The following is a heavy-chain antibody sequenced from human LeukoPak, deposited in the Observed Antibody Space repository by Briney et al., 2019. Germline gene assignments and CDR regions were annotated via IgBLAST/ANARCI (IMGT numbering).Heavy chain of an antibody. D-gene: IGHD1-26*01. V-gene: IGHV3-30*02. Sequence: GGSLRLSCAASGFTFSSYGMHWVRQAPGKGLEWVAFIRYDGSNKYYADSVKGRFTISRDNSKNTLYLQMNSLRAEDTAVYYCATFVGAPGAFDSWGQGTMVTVSS. CDR3: ATFVGAPGAFDS. CDR1: GFTFSSYG. J-gene: IGHJ3*02. CDR2: IRYDGSNK.